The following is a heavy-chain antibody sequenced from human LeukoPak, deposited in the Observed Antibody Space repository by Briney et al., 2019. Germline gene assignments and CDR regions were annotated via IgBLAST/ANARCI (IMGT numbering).Heavy chain of an antibody. V-gene: IGHV3-48*03. Sequence: PGGSLRLSCAASGFTLSSYEMSWVRQAPVKGLERVSYINDGGITIYYADSVKGRFTISRDNAKNSLYLQMNSLRAEDTAIYYCARDLRVGTAIPCLDYWGQGTLVTVSS. J-gene: IGHJ4*02. CDR3: ARDLRVGTAIPCLDY. D-gene: IGHD2-21*02. CDR2: INDGGITI. CDR1: GFTLSSYE.